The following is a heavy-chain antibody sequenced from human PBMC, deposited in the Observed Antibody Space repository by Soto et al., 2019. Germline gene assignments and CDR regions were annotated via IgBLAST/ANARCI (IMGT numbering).Heavy chain of an antibody. CDR1: GDSISSADYY. D-gene: IGHD3-10*01. V-gene: IGHV4-30-4*01. CDR3: ARDLWVAPELYYYGMDV. CDR2: IFYSGTT. Sequence: SETLSLTCTVSGDSISSADYYWSWIRQTPGKGLEWIGHIFYSGTTYYNPSLKSRLTISVDTSKNHFSLRLTSVTAADTAVYYCARDLWVAPELYYYGMDVWGQGTTVTV. J-gene: IGHJ6*02.